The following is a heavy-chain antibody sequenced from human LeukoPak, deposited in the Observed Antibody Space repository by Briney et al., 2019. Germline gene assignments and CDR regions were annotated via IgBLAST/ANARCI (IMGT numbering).Heavy chain of an antibody. CDR1: GGTFSSYA. CDR2: IIPILGIA. CDR3: ARDYYDSSGYPDY. Sequence: GASVKVSCKASGGTFSSYAISWVRQAPGQGLEWMGRIIPILGIANCAQKFQGRVTITADKSTSTAYMELSSLRSEDTAVYYCARDYYDSSGYPDYWGQGTLVTVSS. J-gene: IGHJ4*02. V-gene: IGHV1-69*04. D-gene: IGHD3-22*01.